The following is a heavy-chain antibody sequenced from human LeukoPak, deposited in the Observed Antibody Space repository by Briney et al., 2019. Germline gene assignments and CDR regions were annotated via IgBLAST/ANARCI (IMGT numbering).Heavy chain of an antibody. CDR2: IIPILGIA. D-gene: IGHD5-12*01. J-gene: IGHJ4*02. V-gene: IGHV1-69*04. CDR1: GGTFSSYA. Sequence: SVKVSCKASGGTFSSYAISWVRQAPGQGLEWMGRIIPILGIANYAQKFQGRVTITADKSTSTAYMELSSLRSEDTAVYYCARDLGGDSGYDSVYWGQGTLVTVSS. CDR3: ARDLGGDSGYDSVY.